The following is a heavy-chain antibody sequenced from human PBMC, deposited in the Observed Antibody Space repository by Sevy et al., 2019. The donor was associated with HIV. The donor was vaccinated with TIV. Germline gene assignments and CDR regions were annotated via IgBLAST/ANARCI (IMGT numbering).Heavy chain of an antibody. CDR3: AGPILTYNNGWSYYDY. CDR2: INYSGST. D-gene: IGHD6-19*01. CDR1: GASISSGGYY. V-gene: IGHV4-39*01. J-gene: IGHJ4*02. Sequence: SETLSLTCTVSGASISSGGYYWGWIRQPPGKGLEWIASINYSGSTFYNPSLKSRVTISADTSKNQFSLDLNSVTAADTAIYYCAGPILTYNNGWSYYDYWGQGTVVTVSS.